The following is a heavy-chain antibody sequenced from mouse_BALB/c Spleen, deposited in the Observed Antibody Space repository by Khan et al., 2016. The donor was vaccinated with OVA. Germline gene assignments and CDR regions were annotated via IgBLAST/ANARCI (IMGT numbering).Heavy chain of an antibody. D-gene: IGHD1-1*01. V-gene: IGHV3-2*02. CDR1: GYSITSGYA. Sequence: EVQLQESGPGLVKPSQSLSLTCTVTGYSITSGYAWNWFRQFPGNKLEWMVYIIYSGSTIYNPSLRSRISLTRVTSKNQFFLLLNSGTTEDTATYYCARKNYYGYAMDYWGQGASVTVSS. CDR3: ARKNYYGYAMDY. CDR2: IIYSGST. J-gene: IGHJ4*01.